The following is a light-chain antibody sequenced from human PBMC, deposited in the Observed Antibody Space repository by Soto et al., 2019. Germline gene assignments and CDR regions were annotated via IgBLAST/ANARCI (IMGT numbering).Light chain of an antibody. CDR3: AAWDDSMNGLYV. J-gene: IGLJ1*01. CDR1: SSNIGSNA. Sequence: QSVLTQPPSASGTPGQRVTISCSGGSSNIGSNAVTWYHQLPGTAPKLLIYSNNQRPSGVPDRFSGSKSGTSAYLAISGIQSEDEADYYCAAWDDSMNGLYVFGNGNKVTVL. CDR2: SNN. V-gene: IGLV1-44*01.